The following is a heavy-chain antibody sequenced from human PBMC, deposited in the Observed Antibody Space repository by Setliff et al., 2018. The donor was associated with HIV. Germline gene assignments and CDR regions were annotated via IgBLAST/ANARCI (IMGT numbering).Heavy chain of an antibody. J-gene: IGHJ3*02. V-gene: IGHV1-18*01. CDR1: GSTFTSYG. Sequence: GASVKVSCKASGSTFTSYGISWVRQAPGQGLEWMGWISGYNGNTNYAQKFQGRVTMTTDTSTSTAYMQLRSLRSDDTAVYYCASGRGEYSSGWFRSALDIWGQGTMGT. CDR3: ASGRGEYSSGWFRSALDI. CDR2: ISGYNGNT. D-gene: IGHD6-19*01.